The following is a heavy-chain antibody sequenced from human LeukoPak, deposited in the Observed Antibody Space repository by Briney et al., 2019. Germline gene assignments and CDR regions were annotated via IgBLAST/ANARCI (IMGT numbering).Heavy chain of an antibody. CDR2: INPNSGGT. D-gene: IGHD6-13*01. Sequence: GASVKVSCKASGYTFTGYYMHWVRQAPGQGLEWMGRINPNSGGTNYARKFQGRVTMTWDTSISTAYMELSRLRSDDTAVYYCARDKAKGEAAAGFWGQGALVTVSS. V-gene: IGHV1-2*06. CDR3: ARDKAKGEAAAGF. CDR1: GYTFTGYY. J-gene: IGHJ4*02.